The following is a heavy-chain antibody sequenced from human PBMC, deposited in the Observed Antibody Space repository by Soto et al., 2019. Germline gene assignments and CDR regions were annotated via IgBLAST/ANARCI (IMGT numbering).Heavy chain of an antibody. D-gene: IGHD3-3*01. Sequence: EASVKVSCKASGGTFSSYAISWVRQAPGQGLEWMGGIIPIFGTANYAQKFQGRVTITADESTSTAYMELSSLRSEDTAVYYCARVILIRGYDFGLKLYYYGMDVWGQGTTVTVSS. V-gene: IGHV1-69*13. CDR3: ARVILIRGYDFGLKLYYYGMDV. CDR2: IIPIFGTA. J-gene: IGHJ6*02. CDR1: GGTFSSYA.